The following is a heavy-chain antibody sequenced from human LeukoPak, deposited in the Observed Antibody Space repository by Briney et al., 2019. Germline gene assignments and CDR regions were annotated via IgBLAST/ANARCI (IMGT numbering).Heavy chain of an antibody. Sequence: GASVKVSCKASGGTFSSYAISWVRQAPGQGLEWMGGIIPIFGTANYAQKFQGRVTITADESTSTAYMELSSLRSEDTAVYYCASWGVTMVRGDAGYWGQGTLVTVSS. CDR3: ASWGVTMVRGDAGY. D-gene: IGHD3-10*01. J-gene: IGHJ4*02. V-gene: IGHV1-69*13. CDR1: GGTFSSYA. CDR2: IIPIFGTA.